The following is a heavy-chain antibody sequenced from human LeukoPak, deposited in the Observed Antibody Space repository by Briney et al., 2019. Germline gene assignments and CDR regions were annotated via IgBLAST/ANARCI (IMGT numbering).Heavy chain of an antibody. D-gene: IGHD5-18*01. CDR2: INPSGGST. CDR1: GYTFTSYY. V-gene: IGHV1-46*01. Sequence: ASVKVSCKASGYTFTSYYMHWVRQAPGQGLEWMGIINPSGGSTSYAQKFQGRVTMTRDTSTSTVYMELSSLRSEDTAVYYCARDPRDRTAMALFDYWGQGTLVTVS. J-gene: IGHJ4*02. CDR3: ARDPRDRTAMALFDY.